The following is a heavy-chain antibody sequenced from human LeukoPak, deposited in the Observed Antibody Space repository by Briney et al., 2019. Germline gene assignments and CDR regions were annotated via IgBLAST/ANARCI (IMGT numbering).Heavy chain of an antibody. Sequence: QSGPGLVKPSQTLSLTCAISGDSVSSNSSWNWLRQSPSRGLEWLGRTYYRSRWYNDYAASVKGRITINPDTSKNQFSLQLNSVTPEDTAVYYCARGYCTGGSCPNWFDPWGQGTLVTVSS. J-gene: IGHJ5*02. D-gene: IGHD2-15*01. CDR2: TYYRSRWYN. CDR3: ARGYCTGGSCPNWFDP. CDR1: GDSVSSNSS. V-gene: IGHV6-1*01.